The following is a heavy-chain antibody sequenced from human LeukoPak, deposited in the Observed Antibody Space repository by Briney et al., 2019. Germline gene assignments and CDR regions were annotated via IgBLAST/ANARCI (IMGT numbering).Heavy chain of an antibody. CDR3: AKDSLRTVPKASFDS. CDR1: GGSISSYY. V-gene: IGHV3-23*01. D-gene: IGHD2-2*01. Sequence: ETLSLTCSVSGGSISSYYWSWIRQPPGKGLEWVSGISGSGGSTYYADSVKGRFTISRDNSKNTLFLQMNSLRAEDRAVYYCAKDSLRTVPKASFDSWGQGTLVTVSS. CDR2: ISGSGGST. J-gene: IGHJ4*02.